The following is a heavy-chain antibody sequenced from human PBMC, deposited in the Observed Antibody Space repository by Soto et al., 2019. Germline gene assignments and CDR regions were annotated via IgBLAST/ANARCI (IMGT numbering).Heavy chain of an antibody. CDR3: AKGYDREQWLVQGY. V-gene: IGHV3-30*18. CDR2: ISYDGSNK. CDR1: GFTFSSYG. J-gene: IGHJ4*02. Sequence: PGGSLSLSCAASGFTFSSYGMHWVRQAPGKGLEWVAVISYDGSNKYYADSVKGRFTISRDNSKNTLYLQMNSLRAEDTAVYYCAKGYDREQWLVQGYWGQGT. D-gene: IGHD6-19*01.